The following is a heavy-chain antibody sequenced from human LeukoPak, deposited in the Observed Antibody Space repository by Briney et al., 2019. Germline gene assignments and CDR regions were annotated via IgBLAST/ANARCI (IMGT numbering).Heavy chain of an antibody. V-gene: IGHV4-39*01. J-gene: IGHJ4*02. CDR2: IYYSGST. CDR1: GGSIGSSSYY. CDR3: ARRSGSGWYLKEYYFDY. D-gene: IGHD6-19*01. Sequence: KTSETLSLTCTVSGGSIGSSSYYWGWIRQPPGKGLEWIGSIYYSGSTYYNPSLKSRVTISVDTSKNQFSLKLSSVTAADTAVYYCARRSGSGWYLKEYYFDYWGQGTLVTVSS.